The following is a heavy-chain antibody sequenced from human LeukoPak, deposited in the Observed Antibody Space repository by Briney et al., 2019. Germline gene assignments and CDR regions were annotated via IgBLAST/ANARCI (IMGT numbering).Heavy chain of an antibody. V-gene: IGHV4-34*01. Sequence: SETLSLTCAVYGGSFSGYYWSWIRQPPGKGLEWIGEINHSGSTNYNPSLKSRVTISVDTSKNQFSLKLSSVTAADTAVYYCASLAAPYYYYGMDVWGQGTTVTVSS. CDR3: ASLAAPYYYYGMDV. CDR1: GGSFSGYY. CDR2: INHSGST. J-gene: IGHJ6*02. D-gene: IGHD6-13*01.